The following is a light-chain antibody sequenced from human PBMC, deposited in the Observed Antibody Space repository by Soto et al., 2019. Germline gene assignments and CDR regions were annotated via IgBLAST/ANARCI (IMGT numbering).Light chain of an antibody. V-gene: IGKV1-9*01. J-gene: IGKJ5*01. CDR1: QGINTY. CDR3: QQLKSYPIT. Sequence: IQLTQSPSSLSANVGDRVTITCRASQGINTYLAWFQQNPGKAPKLLIYGASTLESGVPSRFSGSGSGTDFTLTISSLQPEDFANYYCQQLKSYPITFGQGTRLEIK. CDR2: GAS.